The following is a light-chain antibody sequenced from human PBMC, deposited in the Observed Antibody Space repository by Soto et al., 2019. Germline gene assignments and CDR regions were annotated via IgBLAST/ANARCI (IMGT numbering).Light chain of an antibody. Sequence: EIVMTQSPATLSVSPGESATLSCRASQSVSSNLAWYQQKPGQAPRLLIYGASTRATGIPDKFSGGGSGTEFTLTISGLQSEDFGVYYCQQYKDWRTFGQGTKVDIK. CDR2: GAS. J-gene: IGKJ1*01. V-gene: IGKV3D-15*01. CDR3: QQYKDWRT. CDR1: QSVSSN.